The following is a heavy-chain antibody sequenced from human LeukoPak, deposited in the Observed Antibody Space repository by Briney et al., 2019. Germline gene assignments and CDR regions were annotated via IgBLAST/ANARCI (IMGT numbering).Heavy chain of an antibody. V-gene: IGHV4-59*01. J-gene: IGHJ4*02. Sequence: PSETLSLTCTVSGGSISSYYWSWIRQPPGKGLEWIGYIYYSGSTNYNPSLKSRVTISVDTSKNQFSLKLNSVTAADTAVYYCATSGYPPVFDFWGQGILVTVSS. CDR1: GGSISSYY. CDR3: ATSGYPPVFDF. CDR2: IYYSGST. D-gene: IGHD3-22*01.